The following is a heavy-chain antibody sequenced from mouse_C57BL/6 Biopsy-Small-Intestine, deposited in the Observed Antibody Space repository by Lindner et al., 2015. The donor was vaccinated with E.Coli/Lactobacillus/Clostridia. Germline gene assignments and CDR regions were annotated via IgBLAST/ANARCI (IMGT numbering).Heavy chain of an antibody. CDR2: INPYTGGS. CDR3: ARSSY. J-gene: IGHJ2*01. CDR1: GYIFTDYF. V-gene: IGHV1-19*01. Sequence: VQLQESGPVLVKPGASVKMSCKVSGYIFTDYFMNWVKQSHGKSLEWIGVINPYTGGSRYNQTFKDRATLTVDKSSSTAYMELNSLTSEDSAVYYCARSSYWGQGTTLTVSS.